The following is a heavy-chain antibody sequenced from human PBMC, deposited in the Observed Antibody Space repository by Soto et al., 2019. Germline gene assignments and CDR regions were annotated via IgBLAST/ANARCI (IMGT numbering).Heavy chain of an antibody. D-gene: IGHD2-8*01. Sequence: PGESLKISCKGSGYSFTSYWIGWVRQMPGKGLEWMGIIYPGDSDTRYSPSFQGQVTISADKSISTAYLQWSSLKASDTAMYYCARRACTNGVCYYSYWGRGTMGKVSS. V-gene: IGHV5-51*01. CDR3: ARRACTNGVCYYSY. CDR1: GYSFTSYW. J-gene: IGHJ4*01. CDR2: IYPGDSDT.